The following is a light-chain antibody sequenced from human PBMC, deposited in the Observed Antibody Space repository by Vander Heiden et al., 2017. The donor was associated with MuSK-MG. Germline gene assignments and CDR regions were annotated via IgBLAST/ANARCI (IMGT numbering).Light chain of an antibody. CDR3: DSRDSSGNHLL. CDR1: SLRTYY. V-gene: IGLV3-19*01. Sequence: SSELTQDPAVSVALGQTVTITCQGDSLRTYYTSWYQQKPGQAPVLVIFAKDNRPSGIPDRFSGSSSGNTASLTITGAQAEDEADYYCDSRDSSGNHLLFGGGTKLTVL. CDR2: AKD. J-gene: IGLJ2*01.